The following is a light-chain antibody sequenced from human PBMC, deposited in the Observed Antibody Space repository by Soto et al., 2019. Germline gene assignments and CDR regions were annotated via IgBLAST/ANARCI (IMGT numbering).Light chain of an antibody. CDR3: QQYSDNWT. CDR2: KAS. Sequence: DIQMTQSPSTLSASVGDRVTITCRASQSISSWLAWYQQKPGTAPKLLIYKASTLQSGVPSRFSGSGSGTEFTLTISSLQPDDFATYYCQQYSDNWTFGQETK. J-gene: IGKJ1*01. V-gene: IGKV1-5*03. CDR1: QSISSW.